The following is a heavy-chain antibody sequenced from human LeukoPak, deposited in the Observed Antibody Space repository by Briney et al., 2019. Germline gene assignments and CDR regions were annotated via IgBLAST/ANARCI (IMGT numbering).Heavy chain of an antibody. CDR2: IDASGSDT. Sequence: QSGGSLRLSCEVSEFPFSIYAMAWVRQAPGQGLEWVSAIDASGSDTYYTDSVKGRFTISRDNSKNTVYLQMNSLRVEDTAVYYCADYRKPQGLDYWGQGTLATVSS. D-gene: IGHD1-14*01. J-gene: IGHJ4*02. CDR3: ADYRKPQGLDY. CDR1: EFPFSIYA. V-gene: IGHV3-23*01.